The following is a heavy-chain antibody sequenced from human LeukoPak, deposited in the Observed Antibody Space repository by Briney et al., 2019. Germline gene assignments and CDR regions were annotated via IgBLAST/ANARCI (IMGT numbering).Heavy chain of an antibody. D-gene: IGHD6-6*01. CDR1: GYSISSGYY. Sequence: PSETLSLTCAVSGYSISSGYYWGWIRQPPGKGLEWIGSIYHSGSTYYNPSLKSLVTISVDTSKNQFSLKLSSVTAADTAVYYCAIRRSSSYNWFDPWGQGTLVTVSS. V-gene: IGHV4-38-2*01. CDR2: IYHSGST. CDR3: AIRRSSSYNWFDP. J-gene: IGHJ5*02.